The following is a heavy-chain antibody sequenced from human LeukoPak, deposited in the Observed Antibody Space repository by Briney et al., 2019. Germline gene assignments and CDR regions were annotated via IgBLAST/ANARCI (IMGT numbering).Heavy chain of an antibody. CDR3: ARIVATPGSGWYYYYGMDV. D-gene: IGHD5-12*01. Sequence: GGSLRLSCAASGFTFSSYGMHWVRQAPGKGLEWVAVIWYDGSNKYYADSVKGRFTISRDNSKNTLYLQMNSLGAEDTAVYYCARIVATPGSGWYYYYGMDVWGQGTTVTVSS. V-gene: IGHV3-33*01. CDR2: IWYDGSNK. J-gene: IGHJ6*02. CDR1: GFTFSSYG.